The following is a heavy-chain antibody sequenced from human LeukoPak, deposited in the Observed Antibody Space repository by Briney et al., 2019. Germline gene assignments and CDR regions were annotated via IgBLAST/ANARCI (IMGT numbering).Heavy chain of an antibody. J-gene: IGHJ4*02. CDR3: ARGNFRRDGYNFDY. V-gene: IGHV3-33*01. CDR1: GFIFSGYG. CDR2: IWYDGSNK. D-gene: IGHD5-24*01. Sequence: GGSLRLSCVASGFIFSGYGMHWVRQVPGKGPEWVAVIWYDGSNKYYADSVKGRFTISRDNSKNTLYLQMNSLRAEDTAVFYCARGNFRRDGYNFDYWGQGTLVTVSS.